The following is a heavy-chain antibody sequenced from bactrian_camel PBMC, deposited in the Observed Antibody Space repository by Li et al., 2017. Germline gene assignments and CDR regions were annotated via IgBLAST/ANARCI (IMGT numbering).Heavy chain of an antibody. D-gene: IGHD2*01. Sequence: VQLVESGGDLVRPGGSLRLSCAASGFTFSDYTMTWVRQGPGKGLEWVSAISSGGSTTFYADSVKGRFTISRDNAKNTVYLQLNSLKPEDTAVYYCAAHRCYLGYNYWGQGTQVTVS. CDR1: GFTFSDYT. V-gene: IGHV3S40*01. CDR2: ISSGGSTT. J-gene: IGHJ4*01. CDR3: AAHRCYLGYNY.